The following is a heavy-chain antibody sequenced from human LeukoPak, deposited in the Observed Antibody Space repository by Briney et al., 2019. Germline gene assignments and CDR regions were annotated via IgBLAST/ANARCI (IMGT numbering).Heavy chain of an antibody. D-gene: IGHD6-6*01. Sequence: PSETLSLTCPVSGGSISSSGYYWGWIRQPPGKGLEWIGAIYYSGSTVYNASLNSRVTISVDTSKTQFSLRLSSVTAADTAVYYCARYSSSSGWFDPWGQGTLVTVSS. J-gene: IGHJ5*02. V-gene: IGHV4-39*01. CDR3: ARYSSSSGWFDP. CDR1: GGSISSSGYY. CDR2: IYYSGST.